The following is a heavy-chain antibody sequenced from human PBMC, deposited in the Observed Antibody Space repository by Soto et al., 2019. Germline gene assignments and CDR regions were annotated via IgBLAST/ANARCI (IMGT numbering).Heavy chain of an antibody. CDR2: IDPSDSYT. V-gene: IGHV5-10-1*01. J-gene: IGHJ3*02. CDR3: ASHPSHYYDSSGYYGGAFDI. D-gene: IGHD3-22*01. CDR1: GGSVSSYW. Sequence: AAVQRSGTGCGGSVSSYWISWVRQMNGKGLEWMGRIDPSDSYTNYSPSFQGHVTISADKSISTAYLQWSSLKASDTAMYYCASHPSHYYDSSGYYGGAFDIWGQGTMVTRLL.